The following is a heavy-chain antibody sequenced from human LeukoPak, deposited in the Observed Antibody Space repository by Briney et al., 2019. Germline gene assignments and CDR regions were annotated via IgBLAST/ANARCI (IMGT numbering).Heavy chain of an antibody. J-gene: IGHJ4*02. V-gene: IGHV3-21*01. Sequence: PSETLSLTCVVSGGSISTTNWWSWVRQPPGKGLEWASSISSSSSYIYYADSVKGRFTISRDNAKNSLYLQMNSLRAEDTAVCYCARDYGDYVRYFDYWGQGTLVTVSS. CDR2: ISSSSSYI. CDR3: ARDYGDYVRYFDY. CDR1: GGSISTTNW. D-gene: IGHD4-17*01.